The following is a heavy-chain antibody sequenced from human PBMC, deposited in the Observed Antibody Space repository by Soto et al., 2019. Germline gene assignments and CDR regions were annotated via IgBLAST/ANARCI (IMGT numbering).Heavy chain of an antibody. D-gene: IGHD2-15*01. J-gene: IGHJ4*02. CDR1: GYSFTSYW. CDR2: IYPGDSDT. Sequence: GESLKISCKGSGYSFTSYWIGWVRQMPGKGLEWMGIIYPGDSDTRYSPSFQGQVTISADKSISTAYLQWSSLKASDTAMYYCARHEPVACSGGSCYSLDYWGQGTLVTVSS. CDR3: ARHEPVACSGGSCYSLDY. V-gene: IGHV5-51*01.